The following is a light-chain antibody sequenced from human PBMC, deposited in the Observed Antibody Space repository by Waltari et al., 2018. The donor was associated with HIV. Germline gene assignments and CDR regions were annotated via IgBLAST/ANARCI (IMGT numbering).Light chain of an antibody. CDR2: GNS. J-gene: IGLJ3*02. CDR3: QSYDSSLSVWV. Sequence: QSVLTPPPSVSGAPGPRVPIPCTGSRPPIGAGYDLHRYQQLPGTAPKLLIYGNSNRPSGVPDRFSGSKSGTSASLAITGLLAEDEADYYCQSYDSSLSVWVFGGGTKLTVL. V-gene: IGLV1-40*01. CDR1: RPPIGAGYD.